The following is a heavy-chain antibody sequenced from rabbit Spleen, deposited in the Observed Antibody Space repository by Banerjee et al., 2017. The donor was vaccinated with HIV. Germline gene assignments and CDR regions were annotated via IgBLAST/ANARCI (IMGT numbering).Heavy chain of an antibody. CDR2: IEAGSSGFT. CDR1: GFSFSGSSY. D-gene: IGHD1-1*01. Sequence: EESGGDLVKPGASLTLTCTASGFSFSGSSYMCWVRQAPGKGLEWIACIEAGSSGFTYFASWAKGRFTVSKTSSTAVTLQMTSLTAADTTTYFCARDTSSSFSSYGMDLWGPGTLVTVS. CDR3: ARDTSSSFSSYGMDL. J-gene: IGHJ6*01. V-gene: IGHV1S40*01.